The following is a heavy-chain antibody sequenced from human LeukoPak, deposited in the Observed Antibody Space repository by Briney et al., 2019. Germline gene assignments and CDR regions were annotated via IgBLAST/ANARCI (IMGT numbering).Heavy chain of an antibody. V-gene: IGHV3-53*01. J-gene: IGHJ2*01. CDR2: LHSGGHT. Sequence: AGGSLRLSCAASGFTFRNASMSWVRQAPGKGLVWVSALHSGGHTFYADSVRGRFSISRDISKNALYLQMNNLGPEDMALYYCVRGLSGVSSWYFDLWGRGILVSVS. CDR3: VRGLSGVSSWYFDL. D-gene: IGHD7-27*01. CDR1: GFTFRNAS.